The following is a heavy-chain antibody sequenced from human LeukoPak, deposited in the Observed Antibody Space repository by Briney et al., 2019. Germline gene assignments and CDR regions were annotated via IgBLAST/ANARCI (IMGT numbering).Heavy chain of an antibody. V-gene: IGHV1-69*05. CDR3: ARERDYYYYMDV. CDR1: GGTFSSYA. Sequence: SVKVSCKASGGTFSSYAISWVRQAPGQGFEWMGRIIPIFGTANYAQKFQGRVTITTDESTSTAYMELSSLRSEDTAVYYCARERDYYYYMDVWGKGTTVTVSS. CDR2: IIPIFGTA. J-gene: IGHJ6*03.